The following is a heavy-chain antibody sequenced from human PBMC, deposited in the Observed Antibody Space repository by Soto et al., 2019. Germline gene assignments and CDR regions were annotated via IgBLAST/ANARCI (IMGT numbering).Heavy chain of an antibody. V-gene: IGHV1-18*01. Sequence: ASVKVSCKASGYTFTSYGISWVRQAPGQGLEWMGWISAYNGNTNYAQKLQGRVTMTTDTSTSTAYMELRSLRSDDTAGYYCGRVAGAAANPDYYYYMEVWGKGTTVTVSS. D-gene: IGHD2-15*01. CDR1: GYTFTSYG. J-gene: IGHJ6*03. CDR2: ISAYNGNT. CDR3: GRVAGAAANPDYYYYMEV.